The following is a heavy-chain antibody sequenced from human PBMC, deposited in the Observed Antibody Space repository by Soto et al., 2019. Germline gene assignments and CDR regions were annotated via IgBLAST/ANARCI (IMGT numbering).Heavy chain of an antibody. Sequence: EVQLLESGGGLVQPGGSLRLSCAASGFTFGSYAMSWVRQAPGKGLEWVSAISGSGGSTYYADSVKGRFTISRDNSKNRLYLQMNSLRAEDSAVYYCAKDIFVHLLNAFDIWGQGTMVTVSS. CDR2: ISGSGGST. CDR1: GFTFGSYA. J-gene: IGHJ3*02. CDR3: AKDIFVHLLNAFDI. V-gene: IGHV3-23*01. D-gene: IGHD3-3*01.